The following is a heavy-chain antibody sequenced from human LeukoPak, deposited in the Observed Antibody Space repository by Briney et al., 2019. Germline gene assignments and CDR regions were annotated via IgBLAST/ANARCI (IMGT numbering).Heavy chain of an antibody. CDR1: GFTFSSYA. CDR2: INWNSGSI. D-gene: IGHD3-22*01. CDR3: AKDIGSSGYYYPDY. J-gene: IGHJ4*02. V-gene: IGHV3-9*01. Sequence: GGSLRLSCAASGFTFSSYAMHWVRHAPGKGLEWVSGINWNSGSIGYADSVKGRFTISRDNAKNSLYLQMNSLRAEDTALYYCAKDIGSSGYYYPDYWGQGTLVTVSS.